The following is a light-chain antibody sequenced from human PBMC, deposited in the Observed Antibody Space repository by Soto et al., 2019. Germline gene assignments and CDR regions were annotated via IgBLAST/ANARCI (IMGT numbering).Light chain of an antibody. J-gene: IGKJ2*01. CDR3: QQYGSSSYT. CDR1: QGVSSGS. V-gene: IGKV3-20*01. Sequence: EIVLTQSPGTLLFSPGEKPPLSCRASQGVSSGSLAWYQQKPGQAPGLLIYGASSRATGIPDRFSGSGAGTDFTLTISRLEPEDFAVYYCQQYGSSSYTFGQGTKLEIK. CDR2: GAS.